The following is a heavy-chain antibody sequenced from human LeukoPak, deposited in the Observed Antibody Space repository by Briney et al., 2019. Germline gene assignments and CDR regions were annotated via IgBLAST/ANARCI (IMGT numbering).Heavy chain of an antibody. CDR3: GEVGSGNKFDY. J-gene: IGHJ4*02. Sequence: GGSLRLSCAASGFTFSNYAMSWVRQAPGKGLEWVSAITSSGDSTYYADSVKGRFAISRDNSKNTLCLQMNSLRAEDTAVYYCGEVGSGNKFDYWGQGALVTVSS. V-gene: IGHV3-23*01. D-gene: IGHD1-26*01. CDR2: ITSSGDST. CDR1: GFTFSNYA.